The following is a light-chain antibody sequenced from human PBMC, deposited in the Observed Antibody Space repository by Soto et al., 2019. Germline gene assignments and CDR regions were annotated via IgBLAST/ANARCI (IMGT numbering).Light chain of an antibody. J-gene: IGKJ1*01. Sequence: AIRMTQSPSSFSASTGDRVTITCRASQGISGYLAWYQQKPGKAPKLLIYAASTLQSGVQSRFSGSGSGTDFTLTIRCLQSEDFATYYCQQYYSYPWTVGQGTKVDIK. CDR3: QQYYSYPWT. CDR2: AAS. CDR1: QGISGY. V-gene: IGKV1-8*01.